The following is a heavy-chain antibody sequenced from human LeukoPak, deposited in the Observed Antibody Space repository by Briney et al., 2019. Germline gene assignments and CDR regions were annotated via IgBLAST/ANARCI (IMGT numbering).Heavy chain of an antibody. Sequence: ASVKVSCKASGYTFSGNFMHWVRQAPGQGLEWMGWINPNNGDTNYAQKFQGRVTVTRDTSISTAYMELSRLRSDDTAVYYCARTLYYDSSGYYENFDYWGQGTLVTVSS. J-gene: IGHJ4*02. CDR2: INPNNGDT. CDR1: GYTFSGNF. D-gene: IGHD3-22*01. CDR3: ARTLYYDSSGYYENFDY. V-gene: IGHV1-2*02.